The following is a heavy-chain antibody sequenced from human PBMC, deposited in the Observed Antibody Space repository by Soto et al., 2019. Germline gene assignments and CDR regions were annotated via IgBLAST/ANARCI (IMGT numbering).Heavy chain of an antibody. CDR3: ARRGGSSSGYYYYAMDV. V-gene: IGHV4-31*03. D-gene: IGHD6-6*01. CDR1: SDSMNSGGYY. Sequence: QVQLQESGPGLVKPSQTLSLTCSVSSDSMNSGGYYWSWIRQHPGKGLEWIGYIYSNGDTYYNPSLKSRVTISVDTSTYQFSLNLTSVTAADTAVYYCARRGGSSSGYYYYAMDVWGQGTTVTVSS. CDR2: IYSNGDT. J-gene: IGHJ6*02.